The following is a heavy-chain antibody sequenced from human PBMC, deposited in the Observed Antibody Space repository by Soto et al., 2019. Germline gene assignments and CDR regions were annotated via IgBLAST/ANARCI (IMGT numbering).Heavy chain of an antibody. CDR2: IWYDGSNK. Sequence: QVQLVESGGGVVQPGRSLRLSCAASGFTFSSYGMHWVRQAPGKGLEWVAVIWYDGSNKYYADSVKGRFTISRDNSKNTLYLQMNIRRAEDTAVYYCARDSAYCSSPSCYDGYYGMDVWGQGTTVTVAS. CDR3: ARDSAYCSSPSCYDGYYGMDV. D-gene: IGHD2-2*01. CDR1: GFTFSSYG. V-gene: IGHV3-33*01. J-gene: IGHJ6*02.